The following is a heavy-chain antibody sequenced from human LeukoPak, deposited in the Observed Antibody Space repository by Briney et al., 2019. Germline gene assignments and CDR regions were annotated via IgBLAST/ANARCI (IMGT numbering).Heavy chain of an antibody. V-gene: IGHV3-7*04. CDR1: GFTFSSNW. D-gene: IGHD6-19*01. CDR3: ARGSSGWYPNWFDP. J-gene: IGHJ5*02. CDR2: IKQDGSEK. Sequence: GRSLRLSCAASGFTFSSNWMSWVRQAPGKGLEWVANIKQDGSEKYYVDSVKGRFTISRDNAKNSLYLQMNSLRAEDTAVYYCARGSSGWYPNWFDPWGQGTLVTVSS.